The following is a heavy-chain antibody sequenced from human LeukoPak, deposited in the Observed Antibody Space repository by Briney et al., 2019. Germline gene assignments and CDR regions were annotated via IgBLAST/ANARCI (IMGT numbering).Heavy chain of an antibody. CDR2: IYWDDDK. CDR3: AHRRSGRGLFDY. Sequence: TLSLTCAVSGGSISSGGYSWSWIRQPPGKGLEWLALIYWDDDKRYSPSLKSRLTITKDTSKNQVVLTMTNMDPVDTATYYCAHRRSGRGLFDYWGQGTLVTVSS. J-gene: IGHJ4*02. CDR1: GGSISSGGYS. D-gene: IGHD1-26*01. V-gene: IGHV2-5*08.